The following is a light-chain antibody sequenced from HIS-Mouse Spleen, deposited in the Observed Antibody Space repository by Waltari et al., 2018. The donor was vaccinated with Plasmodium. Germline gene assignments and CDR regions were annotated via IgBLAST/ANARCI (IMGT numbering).Light chain of an antibody. J-gene: IGKJ2*01. CDR2: GAS. V-gene: IGKV3-20*01. Sequence: IELTQSPGTLSLSPGERATLPCRASQCVSRSYLAWYQQKPGQTPRLLIYGASRRATGIPDRFSGSGSGTDFTLTISRLEPEDLAVYYCQQYGSSPYTFGQGTKLEIK. CDR1: QCVSRSY. CDR3: QQYGSSPYT.